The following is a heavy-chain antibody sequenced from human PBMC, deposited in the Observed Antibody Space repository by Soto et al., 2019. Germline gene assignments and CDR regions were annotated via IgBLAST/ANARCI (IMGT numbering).Heavy chain of an antibody. CDR1: GFTVSSNY. CDR2: IYSGGST. D-gene: IGHD1-7*01. Sequence: GGSLRLSCAASGFTVSSNYMSWVRQAPGKGLEWVSVIYSGGSTYYADSVKGRFTISRDNSKNTLYLQMNSLRAEDTAVYYCARTPKLELQLRGAFDIWGQGTMVTVSS. CDR3: ARTPKLELQLRGAFDI. V-gene: IGHV3-66*01. J-gene: IGHJ3*02.